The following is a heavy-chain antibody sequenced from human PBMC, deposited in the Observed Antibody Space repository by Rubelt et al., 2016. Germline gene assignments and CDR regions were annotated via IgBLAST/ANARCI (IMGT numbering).Heavy chain of an antibody. V-gene: IGHV3-9*01. Sequence: EWVSGISWNSGSIGYADSVKGRFTISRDNAKNSLYLQMNSLRAEDTAVYYCAREAATVPFDYWGQGTLVTVSS. J-gene: IGHJ4*02. D-gene: IGHD4-17*01. CDR2: ISWNSGSI. CDR3: AREAATVPFDY.